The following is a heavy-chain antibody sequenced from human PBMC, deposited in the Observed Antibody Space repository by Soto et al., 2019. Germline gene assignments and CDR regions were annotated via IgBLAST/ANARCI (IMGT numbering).Heavy chain of an antibody. V-gene: IGHV3-48*02. CDR3: ARIASYDSSPLAGYYYGMDV. CDR1: GFTFSSYS. J-gene: IGHJ6*02. D-gene: IGHD3-22*01. CDR2: ISSSSSTI. Sequence: GGSLRCSCAASGFTFSSYSMNWVRQAPGKGLEWVSYISSSSSTIYYADSVKGRFTISRANAKNSLYLQMNGLRDEDTAVYYCARIASYDSSPLAGYYYGMDVWGQGTTVTVSS.